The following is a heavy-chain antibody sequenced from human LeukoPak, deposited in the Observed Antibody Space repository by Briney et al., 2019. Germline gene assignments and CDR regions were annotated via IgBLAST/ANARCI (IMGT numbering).Heavy chain of an antibody. Sequence: GGSLRLSCAASGFTFGNAWMSWVRQAPGKGLEWVGRIKSKTDGGTTDYAAPVKGRFTISRDDSKNTLYLQMNSLKTEDTAVYYCTSNSYGAHYYYYYGMDVWGQGTTVTVSS. CDR3: TSNSYGAHYYYYYGMDV. CDR1: GFTFGNAW. CDR2: IKSKTDGGTT. D-gene: IGHD5-18*01. V-gene: IGHV3-15*01. J-gene: IGHJ6*02.